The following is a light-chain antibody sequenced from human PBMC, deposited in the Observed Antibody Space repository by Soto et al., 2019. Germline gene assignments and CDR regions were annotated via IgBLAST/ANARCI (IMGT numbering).Light chain of an antibody. Sequence: EIVMTQTPLSLSVTPGQPASITCKSTESLLYSDGKTYLSWYVQKPGQSPQSLIYEVSKRFSGAPDRFSGSGSGTDFTLQISRVEAEDVGVYYSMQTTRLPFTFGQGTKLEI. CDR3: MQTTRLPFT. CDR2: EVS. J-gene: IGKJ2*01. CDR1: ESLLYSDGKTY. V-gene: IGKV2D-29*02.